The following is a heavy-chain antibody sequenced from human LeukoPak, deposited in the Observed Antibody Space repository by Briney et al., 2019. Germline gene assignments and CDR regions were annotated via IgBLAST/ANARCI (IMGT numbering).Heavy chain of an antibody. CDR3: ASGYDSGTLPVDY. Sequence: PSETLSLTCTVSGGSISSSSYYWGWIRQPPGKGLEWVGSVYYSGNTYYNPSLKSRVTISVDTSKNQFSLKLSSVTAADTAVYYCASGYDSGTLPVDYWGQGTLVTVSS. D-gene: IGHD3-10*01. J-gene: IGHJ4*02. V-gene: IGHV4-39*01. CDR1: GGSISSSSYY. CDR2: VYYSGNT.